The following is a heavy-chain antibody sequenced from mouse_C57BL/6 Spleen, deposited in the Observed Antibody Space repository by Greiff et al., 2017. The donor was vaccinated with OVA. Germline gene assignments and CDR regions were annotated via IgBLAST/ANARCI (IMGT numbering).Heavy chain of an antibody. CDR1: GYSFTDYN. Sequence: VQLKQSGPELVKPGASVKISCKASGYSFTDYNMNWVKQSNGKSLEWIGVINPNYGTTSYNQKFKGKATLTVDQSSSTAYMQLNSLTSEDSAVYYCARHYYGSSFYAMDYWGQGTSVTVSS. D-gene: IGHD1-1*01. CDR3: ARHYYGSSFYAMDY. CDR2: INPNYGTT. J-gene: IGHJ4*01. V-gene: IGHV1-39*01.